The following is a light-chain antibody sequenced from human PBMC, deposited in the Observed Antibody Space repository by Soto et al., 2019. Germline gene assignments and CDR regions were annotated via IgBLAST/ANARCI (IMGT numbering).Light chain of an antibody. CDR2: QVS. CDR3: SSYTSSGTWV. V-gene: IGLV2-18*02. CDR1: SSDDGSYNR. J-gene: IGLJ3*02. Sequence: QSALTQPPSVSGSPGQSFTISCTGTSSDDGSYNRVSWYLQPPGTAPKLMICQVSNRPSGVPDRFSGSKSGNTASLTISGLQAEDEDDYYCSSYTSSGTWVFGGGTKLTVL.